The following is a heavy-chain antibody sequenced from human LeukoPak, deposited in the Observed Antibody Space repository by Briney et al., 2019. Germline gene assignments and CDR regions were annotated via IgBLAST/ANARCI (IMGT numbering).Heavy chain of an antibody. CDR2: ISYDGVNT. V-gene: IGHV3-30*03. Sequence: PGGSLRLSCAASGFSFSNSGMHWVRHAPGKGLEWVAVISYDGVNTYYADSVKGRFTISRDNSKNMVYLQMNSLRAEDTAVYYCARDYGFMITFGGVPGAFDIWGQGTMVTVSS. J-gene: IGHJ3*02. D-gene: IGHD3-16*01. CDR3: ARDYGFMITFGGVPGAFDI. CDR1: GFSFSNSG.